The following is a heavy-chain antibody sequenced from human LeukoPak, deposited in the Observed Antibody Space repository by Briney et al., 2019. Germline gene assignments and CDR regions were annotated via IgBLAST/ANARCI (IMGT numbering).Heavy chain of an antibody. V-gene: IGHV3-7*05. J-gene: IGHJ3*02. Sequence: GGSLRLSCAASGFTFSRYWMSWVRQAPGRGLEWVANINHEGSQKYYVDSVKGRITISRDNAKNSLYLQMNGPRAEDRAVYSCARDGMGGIKAFDIWGQGIMVTVSS. CDR1: GFTFSRYW. CDR2: INHEGSQK. D-gene: IGHD3-16*01. CDR3: ARDGMGGIKAFDI.